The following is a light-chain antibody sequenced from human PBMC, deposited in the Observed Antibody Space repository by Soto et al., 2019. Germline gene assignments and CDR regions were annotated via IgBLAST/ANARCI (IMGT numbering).Light chain of an antibody. V-gene: IGLV1-40*01. CDR1: YSNIGAGND. Sequence: QSLLTPLSSVSRAPGQRFAISCTGSYSNIGAGNDVHCYHPLPGTAPNFFISANYNRPSSVPDRFSVSTSGTSASLAITGLQAEDGADYYCQSFDSSLSPFYVFGTGTKVTVL. J-gene: IGLJ1*01. CDR3: QSFDSSLSPFYV. CDR2: ANY.